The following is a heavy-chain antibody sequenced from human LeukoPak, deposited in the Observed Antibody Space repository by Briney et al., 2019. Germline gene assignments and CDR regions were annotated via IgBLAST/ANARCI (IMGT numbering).Heavy chain of an antibody. CDR2: INHSGST. D-gene: IGHD2-2*02. Sequence: SETLSLTCAVYGGSFSGYYWSWIRQPPGKGLEWIGEINHSGSTNYNPSRKSRVTISVDTSKNQFSLKLSSVTAADTAVYYCARGPGAAAAIPGRRSGLDPWGQGTLVTVSS. V-gene: IGHV4-34*01. CDR1: GGSFSGYY. J-gene: IGHJ5*02. CDR3: ARGPGAAAAIPGRRSGLDP.